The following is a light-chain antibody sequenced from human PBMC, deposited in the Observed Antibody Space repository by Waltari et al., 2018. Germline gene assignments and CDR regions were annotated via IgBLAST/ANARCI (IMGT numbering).Light chain of an antibody. Sequence: DIQMTQSPSTLSASVGDRVTITCRASQSIGSLLAWYQQKPGNAPKLLIYDASSLESWVPSRFSGSGSGTEFTLTINSLQPDDFATYSCQQYYSYFTFGGGAKVEIK. CDR3: QQYYSYFT. CDR1: QSIGSL. V-gene: IGKV1-5*01. J-gene: IGKJ4*01. CDR2: DAS.